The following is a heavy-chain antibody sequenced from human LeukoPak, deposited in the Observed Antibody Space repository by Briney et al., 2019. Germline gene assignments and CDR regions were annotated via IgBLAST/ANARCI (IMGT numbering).Heavy chain of an antibody. D-gene: IGHD4-17*01. V-gene: IGHV3-74*01. J-gene: IGHJ4*02. CDR1: GFTFSSDG. CDR2: INSDGGST. CDR3: ARSPYGGYGDN. Sequence: TGGSLRLSCAASGFTFSSDGMTWVRQPPGKGLVWVSRINSDGGSTTYADSVKGRFTISRDNARNTLYLQMNSLRAEDTAVYYCARSPYGGYGDNWGQGTLVTVSS.